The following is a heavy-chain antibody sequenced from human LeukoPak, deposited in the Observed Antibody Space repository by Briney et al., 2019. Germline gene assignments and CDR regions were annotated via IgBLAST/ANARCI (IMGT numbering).Heavy chain of an antibody. V-gene: IGHV4-4*07. CDR1: GGSISNYY. CDR2: IYTSGTT. Sequence: SETLSLTCTVSGGSISNYYWSWIRQPAGKGLEWIGRIYTSGTTHYNPSLKSRVTMSVDTSKNQFSLNLSSVTAADTAVYYCARGGGVTRYCSGGSCYSVYYYYYMDVWGKGTTVTVSS. J-gene: IGHJ6*03. CDR3: ARGGGVTRYCSGGSCYSVYYYYYMDV. D-gene: IGHD2-15*01.